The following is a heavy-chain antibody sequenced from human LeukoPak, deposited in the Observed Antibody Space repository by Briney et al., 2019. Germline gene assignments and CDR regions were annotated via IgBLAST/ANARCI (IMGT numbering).Heavy chain of an antibody. D-gene: IGHD6-13*01. V-gene: IGHV3-7*01. Sequence: GGSLRLSCAASGFTFSYNWMSWVRQAAGKGLEWVANINPDGSTKLYVGSGRGRFTIYRDNAKNLLYLDMNSLRVGDTAGYYGARGDSSTGWWFDPWGQGARVTVPS. CDR1: GFTFSYNW. CDR3: ARGDSSTGWWFDP. J-gene: IGHJ5*02. CDR2: INPDGSTK.